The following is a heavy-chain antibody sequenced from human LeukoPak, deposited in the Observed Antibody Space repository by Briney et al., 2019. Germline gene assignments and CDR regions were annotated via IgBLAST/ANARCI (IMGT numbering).Heavy chain of an antibody. D-gene: IGHD3-22*01. Sequence: ASVKVSCKASGYTFTGYYMHWVRQAPGQGLEWMGWINPNSGGTNYAQKFQGRVTMTRDTSISTAYMELSRLRSDDTAVYYCAVNYYDSSGYDEFDPWGQGTLVTVSS. CDR2: INPNSGGT. J-gene: IGHJ5*02. V-gene: IGHV1-2*02. CDR1: GYTFTGYY. CDR3: AVNYYDSSGYDEFDP.